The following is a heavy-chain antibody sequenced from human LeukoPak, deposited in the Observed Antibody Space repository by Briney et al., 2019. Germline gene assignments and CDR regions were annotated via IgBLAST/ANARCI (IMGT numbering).Heavy chain of an antibody. CDR3: ARDPYSGNYGNDYYYYMDV. CDR2: ITSSGTHI. CDR1: GLTFSSFN. J-gene: IGHJ6*03. Sequence: GGSLRLSCAASGLTFSSFNMNWVRQAAGKAMEWVSSITSSGTHIFYADSVRGRFTIPRDNAKNSLYLQMDSLGPDDTAVYYCARDPYSGNYGNDYYYYMDVWGKGTTVTISS. D-gene: IGHD1-26*01. V-gene: IGHV3-21*01.